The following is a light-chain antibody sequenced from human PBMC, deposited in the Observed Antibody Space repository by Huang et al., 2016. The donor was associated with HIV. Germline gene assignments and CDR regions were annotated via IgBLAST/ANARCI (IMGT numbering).Light chain of an antibody. Sequence: EIVMTQSPGTLSVSPGKRVTLSCRATRSVSTNLAWYQQRPGPAPRLLIYGSSTRAPGIPSRFSGSGSGTDFSLTISSLQSEDFAVYYCHQYNNWLLSFGGGTRVDI. CDR2: GSS. CDR1: RSVSTN. J-gene: IGKJ4*01. CDR3: HQYNNWLLS. V-gene: IGKV3-15*01.